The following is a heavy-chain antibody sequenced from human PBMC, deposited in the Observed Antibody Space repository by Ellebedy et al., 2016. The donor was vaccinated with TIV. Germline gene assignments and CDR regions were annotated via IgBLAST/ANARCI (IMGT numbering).Heavy chain of an antibody. J-gene: IGHJ3*02. Sequence: GESLKISXAASGFTFSSYWMSWVRQAPGKGLEWVANIKQDGSEKYYVDSVKGRFTISRDNAKNSLYLQMNSLRAEDTALYYCAKVQLLQGAFDIWGQGTMVTVSS. CDR3: AKVQLLQGAFDI. CDR2: IKQDGSEK. V-gene: IGHV3-7*03. CDR1: GFTFSSYW. D-gene: IGHD5-18*01.